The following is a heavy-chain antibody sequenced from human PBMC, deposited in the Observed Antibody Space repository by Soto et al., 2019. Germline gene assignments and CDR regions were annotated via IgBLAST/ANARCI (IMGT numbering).Heavy chain of an antibody. CDR3: ARLHVMGVAGSTFDY. V-gene: IGHV4-38-2*02. CDR1: GYSISRGSY. D-gene: IGHD6-19*01. J-gene: IGHJ4*01. CDR2: IYQGGTT. Sequence: LTCTVSGYSISRGSYCAWIRQPPGKRPEWIASIYQGGTTFYNRYLKSRITIPVETSHNQFSLKQTAVPAADTAVYYCARLHVMGVAGSTFDYWGHGTLVTVSS.